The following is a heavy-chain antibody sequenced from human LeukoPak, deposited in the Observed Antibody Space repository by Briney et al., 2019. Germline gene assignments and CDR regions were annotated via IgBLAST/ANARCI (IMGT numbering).Heavy chain of an antibody. J-gene: IGHJ4*02. D-gene: IGHD3-22*01. V-gene: IGHV4-39*01. CDR1: GGSISSISYY. Sequence: SETLSLTCTGSGGSISSISYYWGWIRQPPGKGLEWIGSIYYSGSAYYNPSLKSRVTISVDTSKNQFSLKLSSVTAADTAVYYCARHRGSSPSPLSYYYDSSGYYYDYWGQGTLVTVSS. CDR3: ARHRGSSPSPLSYYYDSSGYYYDY. CDR2: IYYSGSA.